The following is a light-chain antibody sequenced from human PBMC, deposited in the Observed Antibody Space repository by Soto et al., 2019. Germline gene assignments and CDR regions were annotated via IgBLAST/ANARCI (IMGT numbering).Light chain of an antibody. CDR3: QQRSDWPIT. CDR2: YVS. Sequence: EIVLTQFPATLSLSSGERATLSCRASQSVSSYLAWYQQKAGQAPRLLIYYVSTRATGIPARFSGSGSGTDFTLTITSLEPEDFAVYSCQQRSDWPITFGQETRLETK. V-gene: IGKV3-11*01. J-gene: IGKJ5*01. CDR1: QSVSSY.